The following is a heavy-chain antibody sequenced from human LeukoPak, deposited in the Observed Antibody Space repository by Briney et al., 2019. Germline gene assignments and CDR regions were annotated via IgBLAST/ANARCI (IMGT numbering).Heavy chain of an antibody. CDR3: ARGYYDSSGYSNTFDI. CDR1: GVSISSSY. Sequence: PSETLSLTCSVSGVSISSSYWSWIRQPPGKGLEWIGFIHYSGSTNYNPSLKSRVTISADTSNNQFSLKVTSVTAADTAVYHCARGYYDSSGYSNTFDIWGQGTMVTVSS. V-gene: IGHV4-59*01. CDR2: IHYSGST. D-gene: IGHD3-22*01. J-gene: IGHJ3*02.